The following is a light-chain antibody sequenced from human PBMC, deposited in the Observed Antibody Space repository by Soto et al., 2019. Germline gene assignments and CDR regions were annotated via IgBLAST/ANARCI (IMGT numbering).Light chain of an antibody. CDR3: QQYGGSPRT. CDR2: DAS. Sequence: EIVLTQSPGTLSLSPGERAALSCRASQSVSSSSLAWYQQKRGQAPMLLIHDASSRATGIPDRFSGSGSGTDFTLTISRLEPEDFAVYYCQQYGGSPRTFGQGTKVDIK. CDR1: QSVSSSS. V-gene: IGKV3-20*01. J-gene: IGKJ1*01.